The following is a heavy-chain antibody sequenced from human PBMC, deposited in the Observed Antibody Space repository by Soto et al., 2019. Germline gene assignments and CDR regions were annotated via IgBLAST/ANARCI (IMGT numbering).Heavy chain of an antibody. CDR1: GFTFSSYG. CDR2: ISYDGSNK. D-gene: IGHD2-8*01. V-gene: IGHV3-30*03. J-gene: IGHJ4*02. Sequence: GGSLRLSCAASGFTFSSYGMHWVRQAPGKGLEWVAVISYDGSNKYYADSVKGRFTISRDNSKNTLYLQMNSLRAEDTAVYYCATKWAIGQRFDYWGQGTLVTVSS. CDR3: ATKWAIGQRFDY.